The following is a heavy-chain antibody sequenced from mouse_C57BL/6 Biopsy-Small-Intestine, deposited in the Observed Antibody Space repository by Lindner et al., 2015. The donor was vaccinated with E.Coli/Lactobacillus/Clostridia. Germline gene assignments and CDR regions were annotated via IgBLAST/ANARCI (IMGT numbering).Heavy chain of an antibody. D-gene: IGHD1-1*01. CDR2: VSADNGYT. CDR1: GYTFRSYA. Sequence: SVKVSCKASGYTFRSYAISWVRQAPGQGLEWVGWVSADNGYTNYAQNLQGRVTMTTDTSTTTAYMELRSLRSDDTAVYYCARETYDSRNYYSIDYWGQGTLVTVSS. J-gene: IGHJ4*01. CDR3: ARETYDSRNYYSIDY. V-gene: IGHV1-4*01.